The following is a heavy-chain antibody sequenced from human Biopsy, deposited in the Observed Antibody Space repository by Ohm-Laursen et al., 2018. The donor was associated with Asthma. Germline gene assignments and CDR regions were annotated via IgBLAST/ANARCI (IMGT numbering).Heavy chain of an antibody. J-gene: IGHJ5*02. CDR1: GFSFSTYGVG. Sequence: ATQTLTLTSTFSGFSFSTYGVGVGWIRQSPGKALEWLALIYWDDYNLFRPSLKRRLTITKDPSKNQVVLTMTKMDPVDSGTYYCALSQDSGFDDHSPSWFDPWGQGTLVTVSS. CDR2: IYWDDYN. CDR3: ALSQDSGFDDHSPSWFDP. D-gene: IGHD3-9*01. V-gene: IGHV2-5*02.